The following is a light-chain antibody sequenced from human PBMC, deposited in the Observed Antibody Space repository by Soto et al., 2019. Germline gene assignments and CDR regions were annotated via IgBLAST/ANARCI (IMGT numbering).Light chain of an antibody. CDR1: QTVTSSF. CDR3: QQYGNSQYT. Sequence: EIVLTQSPGTLSLSPGGRATLSCRASQTVTSSFLAWYQQKPGQAPRLLIYGASTRATGIPDRFSGSGSGTDFTLTISRLEPEDFAVYYCQQYGNSQYTFGQGTK. V-gene: IGKV3-20*01. J-gene: IGKJ2*01. CDR2: GAS.